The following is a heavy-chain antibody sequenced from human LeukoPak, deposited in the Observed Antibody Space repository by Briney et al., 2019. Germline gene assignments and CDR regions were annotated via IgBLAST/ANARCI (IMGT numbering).Heavy chain of an antibody. CDR3: ARDKGFDY. Sequence: GGSLRLSCAASGFTFSTYYMNWVRQAPGKGLEWVSFITCRSSYIYYTDSVKGRFTISRDNAKNSLYLQMNSLRDEDTAVYYCARDKGFDYWGQGTLVTVSS. J-gene: IGHJ4*02. CDR2: ITCRSSYI. V-gene: IGHV3-21*01. CDR1: GFTFSTYY.